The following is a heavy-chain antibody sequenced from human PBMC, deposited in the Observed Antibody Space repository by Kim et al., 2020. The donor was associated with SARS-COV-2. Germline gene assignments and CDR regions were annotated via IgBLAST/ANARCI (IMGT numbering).Heavy chain of an antibody. V-gene: IGHV1-69*04. Sequence: QQFQGRVTITADKSTSTANMELSSLRSEDTAVYYCARVNTMVRGVTRFDYWGQGTLVTVSS. CDR3: ARVNTMVRGVTRFDY. D-gene: IGHD3-10*01. J-gene: IGHJ4*02.